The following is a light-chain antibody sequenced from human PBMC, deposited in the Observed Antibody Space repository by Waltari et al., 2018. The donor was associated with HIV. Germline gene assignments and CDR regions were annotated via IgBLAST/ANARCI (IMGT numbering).Light chain of an antibody. CDR3: QQYNHWPPYT. V-gene: IGKV3-15*01. Sequence: EVVMTQSPATLSVSLGARATISCRASQSITSHLAWYQHKPGQAPRLLFYGASTRATGVPARFSGSGSGTDFTLTISGLQSEDFAVYYCQQYNHWPPYTFGQGTKLEIK. CDR1: QSITSH. CDR2: GAS. J-gene: IGKJ2*01.